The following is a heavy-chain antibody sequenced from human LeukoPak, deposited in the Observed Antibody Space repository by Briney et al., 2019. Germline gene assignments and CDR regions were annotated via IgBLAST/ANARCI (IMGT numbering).Heavy chain of an antibody. D-gene: IGHD3-16*02. CDR1: GFTFSSYA. CDR3: AKSSYDYVWGSYRSFDY. V-gene: IGHV3-23*01. Sequence: GGSLRLSCAASGFTFSSYAMSWVRQAPGKGLEWVSAFSGSGGSTYYADSVKGRFTISRDNSKNTLYLQMNSLRAEDTAVYYCAKSSYDYVWGSYRSFDYWGQGTLVTVSS. J-gene: IGHJ4*02. CDR2: FSGSGGST.